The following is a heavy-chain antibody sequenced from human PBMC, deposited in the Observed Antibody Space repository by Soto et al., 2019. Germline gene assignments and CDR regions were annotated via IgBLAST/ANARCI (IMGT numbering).Heavy chain of an antibody. Sequence: PGGSLRLSCAASGFTFSSYGMHWVRQAPGKGLEWVAVISYDGSNKYYADSVKGRFTISRDNSKNTLYLQMNSLRAEDTAVYYCAKFVQQLWSYYYGMDVWGQGTTVTVS. V-gene: IGHV3-30*18. J-gene: IGHJ6*02. D-gene: IGHD5-18*01. CDR2: ISYDGSNK. CDR3: AKFVQQLWSYYYGMDV. CDR1: GFTFSSYG.